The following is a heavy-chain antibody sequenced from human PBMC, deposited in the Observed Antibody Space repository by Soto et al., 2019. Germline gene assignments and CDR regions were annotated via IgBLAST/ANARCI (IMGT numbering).Heavy chain of an antibody. CDR3: ASHRPTSSGWYWFDP. V-gene: IGHV1-69*02. J-gene: IGHJ5*02. Sequence: SVKVSCKASGGTFSSYTISWVRQAPGQGLEWMGRIIPILGIANYAQKFQGRVTITADKSTSTAYMELSSLRSEDTAVYYCASHRPTSSGWYWFDPWGQGTLVTVSS. D-gene: IGHD6-19*01. CDR2: IIPILGIA. CDR1: GGTFSSYT.